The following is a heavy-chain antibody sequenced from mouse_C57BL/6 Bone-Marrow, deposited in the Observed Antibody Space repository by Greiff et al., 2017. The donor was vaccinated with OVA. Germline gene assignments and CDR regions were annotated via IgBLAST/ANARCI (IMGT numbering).Heavy chain of an antibody. V-gene: IGHV1-81*01. D-gene: IGHD1-1*02. CDR1: GYTFTSYG. CDR2: IYPRSGNN. Sequence: VQLQQSGAELARPGASVKLSCKASGYTFTSYGISWVKQRTGQGLEWIGEIYPRSGNNFYNEKFKGKATLTADKSSSTAYMELRSLTSEDSAVYFCARKEVLWPYYFDYWGQGTTLTVSS. J-gene: IGHJ2*01. CDR3: ARKEVLWPYYFDY.